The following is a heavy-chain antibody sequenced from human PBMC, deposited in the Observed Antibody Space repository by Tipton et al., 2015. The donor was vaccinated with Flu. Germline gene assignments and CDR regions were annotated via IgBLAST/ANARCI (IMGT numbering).Heavy chain of an antibody. CDR3: ACRGSCYH. CDR1: GGSFSSHY. CDR2: IYYSGST. V-gene: IGHV4-34*01. Sequence: TLSLTCAVYGGSFSSHYWSWIRQPPGKGLEWIGTIYYSGSTYYNPSLKSRVTMSVDTSKNQFSLKLSSVTAADTAVYYCACRGSCYHWGQGTLVTVSS. J-gene: IGHJ4*02. D-gene: IGHD1-26*01.